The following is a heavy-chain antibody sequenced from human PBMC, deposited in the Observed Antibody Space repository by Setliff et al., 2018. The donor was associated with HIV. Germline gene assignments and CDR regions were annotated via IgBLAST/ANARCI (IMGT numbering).Heavy chain of an antibody. V-gene: IGHV6-1*01. D-gene: IGHD5-18*01. CDR2: TYYRSKWYN. Sequence: PSQTLSLTCAISGDSVSSNSAAWNWIRQSPSRGLEWLGRTYYRSKWYNDYAVSVKSRITINPDTSKNQFSLQLNSVTPEDTAVYYCARGTGIQLWLKGGDYYYYYMDVWGKGTTLTVSS. CDR3: ARGTGIQLWLKGGDYYYYYMDV. J-gene: IGHJ6*03. CDR1: GDSVSSNSAA.